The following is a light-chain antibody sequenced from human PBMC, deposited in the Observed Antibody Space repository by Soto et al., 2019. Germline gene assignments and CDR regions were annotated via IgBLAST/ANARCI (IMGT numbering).Light chain of an antibody. CDR3: SSYTSISTQV. J-gene: IGLJ3*02. CDR1: SGDVGAYDY. V-gene: IGLV2-14*01. Sequence: QSALTQPASVSGSPGQSITISCTGTSGDVGAYDYVSWYQQHPGKVPKLIIYVVNNRPSGVSYRFSGSKSGNTASLTISALQAEDEADYYCSSYTSISTQVFGGGTKLTVL. CDR2: VVN.